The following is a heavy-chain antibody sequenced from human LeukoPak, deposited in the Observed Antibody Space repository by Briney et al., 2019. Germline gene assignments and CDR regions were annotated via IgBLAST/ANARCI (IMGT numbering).Heavy chain of an antibody. CDR2: ISYSGST. V-gene: IGHV4-38-2*01. CDR3: ARSIVLDYFDY. Sequence: SETLSLTCAVSGYSISSGYYWGWIRQPPGKGLEWIGSISYSGSTYYNPSLKSRVTMSVDTSKNQFSLKLTSVTAADTAVFYCARSIVLDYFDYWGQGTLVTVSS. D-gene: IGHD1-26*01. J-gene: IGHJ4*02. CDR1: GYSISSGYY.